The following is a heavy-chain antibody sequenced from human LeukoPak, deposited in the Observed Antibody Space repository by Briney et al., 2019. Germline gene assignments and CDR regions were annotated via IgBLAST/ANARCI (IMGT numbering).Heavy chain of an antibody. CDR3: ARDIVGGNFDY. CDR1: GFTFSSYS. Sequence: PGRSLRLSCAASGFTFSSYSMNWVRQAPGKGLEWVSSISSSSSYIYYADSVKGRFTISRDDAKNSLYLQMNSLRAEDTAVYYCARDIVGGNFDYWGQGTLVTVSS. D-gene: IGHD1-26*01. V-gene: IGHV3-21*01. CDR2: ISSSSSYI. J-gene: IGHJ4*02.